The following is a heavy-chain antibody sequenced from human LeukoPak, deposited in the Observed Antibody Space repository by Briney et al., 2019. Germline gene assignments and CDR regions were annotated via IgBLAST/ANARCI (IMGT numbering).Heavy chain of an antibody. CDR2: INAHSGGT. J-gene: IGHJ6*03. D-gene: IGHD3-10*01. CDR1: RYTFTEYY. Sequence: ASVKVSCKASRYTFTEYYIHWVRQAPGQGLEWMGWINAHSGGTNYAQNFQGRVTMTRDTSVSTGYMEVSSLRSDDTAVYYCARVPRPDFASGTYRQYYYMDVWGKGTTVTVSS. V-gene: IGHV1-2*02. CDR3: ARVPRPDFASGTYRQYYYMDV.